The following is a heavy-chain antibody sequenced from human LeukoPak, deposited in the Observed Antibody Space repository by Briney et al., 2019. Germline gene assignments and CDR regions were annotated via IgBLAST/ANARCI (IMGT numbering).Heavy chain of an antibody. D-gene: IGHD3-22*01. V-gene: IGHV5-10-1*01. CDR3: ASHYYDSSGVPSLDAFDI. J-gene: IGHJ3*02. CDR1: GYSFSSYW. Sequence: GESLKISCKDSGYSFSSYWISWVRQMPGKGLEWMGRIDPSDSYTNYRPSFQGHVTMSADKSVSTAYLQWSSLKASDTAMYYCASHYYDSSGVPSLDAFDIWGQGTMVTVSS. CDR2: IDPSDSYT.